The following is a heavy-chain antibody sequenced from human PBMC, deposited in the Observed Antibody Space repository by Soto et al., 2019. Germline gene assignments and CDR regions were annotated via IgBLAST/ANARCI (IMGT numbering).Heavy chain of an antibody. J-gene: IGHJ4*02. CDR1: GGSISSSNW. V-gene: IGHV4-4*02. CDR2: INHSGST. Sequence: PSETLSLTCAVSGGSISSSNWWSWVRQPPGKGVEWIGEINHSGSTNYNPSLKSRVTISVDTSKNQFSLKLSSVTAADTAVYYCARRGRYFDCLLKFHFDYWGQGTLVTVSS. CDR3: ARRGRYFDCLLKFHFDY. D-gene: IGHD3-9*01.